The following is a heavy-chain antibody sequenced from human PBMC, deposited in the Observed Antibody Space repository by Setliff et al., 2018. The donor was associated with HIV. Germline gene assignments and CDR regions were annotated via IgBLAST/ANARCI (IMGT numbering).Heavy chain of an antibody. CDR3: ARRKGGYGLDV. CDR1: GGSITSADYY. CDR2: FSVPGTT. D-gene: IGHD3-16*01. Sequence: SETLSLTCTVSGGSITSADYYWTWIRQPAGKGLEWIERFSVPGTTNYGPSFKSRLTIWVDMSKNQLSLKLTSVSAADTAVYYCARRKGGYGLDVWGQGTTVTVSS. J-gene: IGHJ6*02. V-gene: IGHV4-61*02.